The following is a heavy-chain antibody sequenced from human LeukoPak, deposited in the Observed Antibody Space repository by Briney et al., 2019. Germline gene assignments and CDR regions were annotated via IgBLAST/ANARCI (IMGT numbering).Heavy chain of an antibody. CDR3: ARGHSGSSAKILYYYYMDV. J-gene: IGHJ6*03. CDR1: GGSISSYY. Sequence: SETLSLTCTVSGGSISSYYWSWIRQPPGKGLEWIGYIYYSGSTNYNPSLKSRVTISVDTSKNQFSLKLSSVTAADTAVYYCARGHSGSSAKILYYYYMDVWGKGTTVTVSS. D-gene: IGHD1-26*01. V-gene: IGHV4-59*01. CDR2: IYYSGST.